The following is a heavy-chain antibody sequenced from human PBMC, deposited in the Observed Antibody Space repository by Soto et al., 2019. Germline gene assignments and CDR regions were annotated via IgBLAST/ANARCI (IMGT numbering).Heavy chain of an antibody. V-gene: IGHV3-30*03. D-gene: IGHD6-25*01. CDR1: GFPFSNYG. Sequence: QVQLVESGGGVVQPGRSLRLSCAASGFPFSNYGMHWVRLAPGKGLEWVAVTSYDGKSSYYADSVKGRFTISRDNSKTTLYLQMNSPRAEDTALYYCARERGPDGYSYYYAMDVWGQGTTVTVSS. J-gene: IGHJ6*02. CDR3: ARERGPDGYSYYYAMDV. CDR2: TSYDGKSS.